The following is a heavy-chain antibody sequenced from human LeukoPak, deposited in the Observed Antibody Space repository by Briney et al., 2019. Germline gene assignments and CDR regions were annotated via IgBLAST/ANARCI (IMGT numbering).Heavy chain of an antibody. CDR1: GFTGSSYG. V-gene: IGHV3-23*01. J-gene: IGHJ3*01. CDR2: FSATDGST. D-gene: IGHD6-13*01. CDR3: AKARIAAAGTGAFDV. Sequence: GGSLRLSCAASGFTGSSYGMTWVRQAPGKGLEWVSAFSATDGSTQYAESVKGRFTISRDNSKNSLYLQMNSLRDEDTAVYYCAKARIAAAGTGAFDVWGQGTMVTVSS.